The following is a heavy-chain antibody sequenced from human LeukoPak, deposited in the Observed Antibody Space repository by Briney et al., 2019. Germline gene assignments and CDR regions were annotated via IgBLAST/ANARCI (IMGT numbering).Heavy chain of an antibody. J-gene: IGHJ6*02. CDR2: ISSSSSYT. D-gene: IGHD3-10*01. CDR3: ASLKWDYGSGSLMDV. CDR1: GFTFSDYY. Sequence: GGSLRLSCAASGFTFSDYYVSWIRQAPGKGLEWVSYISSSSSYTNCADSVKGRFTISRDNAKNSLYLQMNSLRAEDTAAYYCASLKWDYGSGSLMDVWGQGTTVTVSS. V-gene: IGHV3-11*03.